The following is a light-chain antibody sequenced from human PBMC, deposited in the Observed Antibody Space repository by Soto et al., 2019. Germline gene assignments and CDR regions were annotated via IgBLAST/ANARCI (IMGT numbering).Light chain of an antibody. J-gene: IGKJ2*01. Sequence: DVVMTQSPLSLPVSLGQPASITCRSSQGLVNEDGNIYLNWFHQRPGQSPRRLIYKVSNRDSGVPDRFSGSGSGTEFTLKISRVEADDIGVYYCMQGSSRPSTFGQGTKLEIK. V-gene: IGKV2-30*01. CDR3: MQGSSRPST. CDR2: KVS. CDR1: QGLVNEDGNIY.